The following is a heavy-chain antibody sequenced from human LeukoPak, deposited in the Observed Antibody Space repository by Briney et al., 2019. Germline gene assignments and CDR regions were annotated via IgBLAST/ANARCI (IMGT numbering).Heavy chain of an antibody. CDR1: GFTFSSYG. J-gene: IGHJ4*02. CDR2: IRYDGSNK. D-gene: IGHD3-22*01. CDR3: ARDLVTYYYDSSPQGY. V-gene: IGHV3-30*02. Sequence: GGSLRLSCAASGFTFSSYGMHWVRQAPGKGLEWVAFIRYDGSNKYYADSVKGRFTISRDNSKNTLYLRMNSLRAEDTALYYCARDLVTYYYDSSPQGYWGQGTLVTVSS.